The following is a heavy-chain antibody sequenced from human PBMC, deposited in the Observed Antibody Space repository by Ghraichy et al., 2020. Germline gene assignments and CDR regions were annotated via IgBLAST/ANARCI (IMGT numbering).Heavy chain of an antibody. CDR2: MKQDVGEE. J-gene: IGHJ4*02. D-gene: IGHD1-14*01. Sequence: AGSLRLSCAASGFTFRPYMMTWVRQAPGKGLEWVASMKQDVGEEYYVDSVKGRFTISRDNAKNSLFLQMNSLRAEDSAVYYCARDNDFRIDYWGQGTLVTVSS. CDR1: GFTFRPYM. V-gene: IGHV3-7*01. CDR3: ARDNDFRIDY.